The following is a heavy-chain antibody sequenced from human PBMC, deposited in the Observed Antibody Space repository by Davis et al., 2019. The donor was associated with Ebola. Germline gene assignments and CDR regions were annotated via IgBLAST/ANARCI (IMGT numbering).Heavy chain of an antibody. Sequence: GESLKISCAASGFTFSSYGMHWVRQAPGKGLEWVAVISYDGSNKYYADSVKGRFTISRDNSKNTLYLQMNSLRAEDTAVYYCAKDHSSSLDPWGQGTLVTVSS. J-gene: IGHJ5*02. V-gene: IGHV3-30*18. CDR2: ISYDGSNK. CDR3: AKDHSSSLDP. D-gene: IGHD6-6*01. CDR1: GFTFSSYG.